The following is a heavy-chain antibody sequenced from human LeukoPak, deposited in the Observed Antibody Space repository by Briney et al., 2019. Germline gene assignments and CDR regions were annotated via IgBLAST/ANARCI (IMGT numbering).Heavy chain of an antibody. CDR2: ISAYNGNT. V-gene: IGHV1-18*01. CDR1: GYTFTSHG. Sequence: GASVKVSCKGSGYTFTSHGISWVRQAPGQGPEWMGWISAYNGNTNYAQKFQGRVTMTTDTSTSTAYMELRSLRSDDTAVYYCARDEGAEATTDYWGQGTLVTVSS. CDR3: ARDEGAEATTDY. J-gene: IGHJ4*02. D-gene: IGHD1-26*01.